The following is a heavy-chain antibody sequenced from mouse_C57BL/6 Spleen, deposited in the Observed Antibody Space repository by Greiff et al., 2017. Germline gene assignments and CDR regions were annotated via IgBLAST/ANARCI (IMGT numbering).Heavy chain of an antibody. J-gene: IGHJ2*01. CDR2: IDPEDGDT. D-gene: IGHD2-2*01. Sequence: EVQLQESGAELVRPGASVKLSCTASGFNIKDYYMHWVKQRPEQGLEWIGRIDPEDGDTEYAPKFQGKATMTADTSSNTAYLQLRSLTSEDTAVYYCTSLRVGLELYAYDRLDYWGQGTTLTVSS. CDR1: GFNIKDYY. V-gene: IGHV14-1*01. CDR3: TSLRVGLELYAYDRLDY.